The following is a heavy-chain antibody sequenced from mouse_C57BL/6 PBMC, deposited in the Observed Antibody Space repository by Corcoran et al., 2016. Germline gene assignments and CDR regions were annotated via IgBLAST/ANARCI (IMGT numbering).Heavy chain of an antibody. CDR2: INTYSGVP. Sequence: QIQLVQSGPELKKPGETVKISCKASGYTFTTYGMSWVKQAPGKGLKWMGWINTYSGVPTYADDFKGRFAFSLETSASTAYLQIKNLKNEDTATYFCARQYDNWYFDVWGTGTTVTVSS. V-gene: IGHV9-3*01. D-gene: IGHD2-3*01. CDR3: ARQYDNWYFDV. CDR1: GYTFTTYG. J-gene: IGHJ1*03.